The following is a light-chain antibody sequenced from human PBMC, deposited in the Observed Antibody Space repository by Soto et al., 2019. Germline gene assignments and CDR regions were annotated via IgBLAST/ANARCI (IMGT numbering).Light chain of an antibody. J-gene: IGLJ3*02. CDR3: SSYAGSNNWV. CDR1: SSDVGGHNY. V-gene: IGLV2-8*01. Sequence: QSALTQPASVSASPGQSITISCTGTSSDVGGHNYVSWYQQHPGKAPKLMIYEVTNRPSGVPDRFSGSKSGNTASLTVSGLQAEDEADYYCSSYAGSNNWVFGGGTKLTVL. CDR2: EVT.